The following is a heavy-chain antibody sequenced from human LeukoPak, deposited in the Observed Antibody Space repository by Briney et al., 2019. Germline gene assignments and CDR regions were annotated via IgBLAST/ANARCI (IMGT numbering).Heavy chain of an antibody. D-gene: IGHD6-19*01. Sequence: GRSLRLSCAASGFTLDDYAMHWVRQAPGKGLEWVPGINWNSGRIGYADSVKGRFTISRDNVKNSLYMQMNSLRDEDMALYYCAKGGLYSSGWHYGFDSWGQGTLVTVSS. CDR2: INWNSGRI. CDR3: AKGGLYSSGWHYGFDS. CDR1: GFTLDDYA. J-gene: IGHJ4*02. V-gene: IGHV3-9*03.